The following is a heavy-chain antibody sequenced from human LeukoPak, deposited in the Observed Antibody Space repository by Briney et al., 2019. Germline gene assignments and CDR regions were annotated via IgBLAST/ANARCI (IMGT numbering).Heavy chain of an antibody. J-gene: IGHJ6*02. D-gene: IGHD4-17*01. CDR1: GYTLTELS. V-gene: IGHV1-24*01. CDR2: FDPEDGET. Sequence: ASVKVSCKVSGYTLTELSMHWVRQAPGKGLEWMGGFDPEDGETIYAQKFQGRVTMTEDTSTDTAYMELSSLRSEDTAVYYCATEGTTVTTTYYYYYGIDVWGQGTTVTVSS. CDR3: ATEGTTVTTTYYYYYGIDV.